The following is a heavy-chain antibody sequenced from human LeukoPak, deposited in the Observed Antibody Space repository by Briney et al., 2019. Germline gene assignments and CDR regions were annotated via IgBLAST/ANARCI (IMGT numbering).Heavy chain of an antibody. V-gene: IGHV1-18*01. Sequence: ASVKVSCKASGYTFTSYGISWVRQAPGQGLEWMGWISAYNGNTNYARKLQGRVTMTTDTSTSTAYMELRSLRSDDTAVYYCARVVGATDPPYYFDYWGQGTLVTVSS. CDR2: ISAYNGNT. J-gene: IGHJ4*02. D-gene: IGHD1-26*01. CDR3: ARVVGATDPPYYFDY. CDR1: GYTFTSYG.